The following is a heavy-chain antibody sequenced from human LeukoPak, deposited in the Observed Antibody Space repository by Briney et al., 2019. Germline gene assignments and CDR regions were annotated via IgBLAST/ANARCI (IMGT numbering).Heavy chain of an antibody. J-gene: IGHJ3*02. D-gene: IGHD5-12*01. CDR2: ISYDGSNK. Sequence: GGSLRLSCAASGFTFSSYAMHWVRQAPGKGLEWVAVISYDGSNKYYADSVKGRFTISRDNSKNTLYLQMNSLRSEDTAVYYCARAYASIVATIFGNDAFDIWGQGTMVTVSS. V-gene: IGHV3-30*04. CDR3: ARAYASIVATIFGNDAFDI. CDR1: GFTFSSYA.